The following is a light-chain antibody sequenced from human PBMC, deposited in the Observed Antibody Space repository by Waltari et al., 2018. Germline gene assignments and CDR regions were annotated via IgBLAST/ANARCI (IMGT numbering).Light chain of an antibody. J-gene: IGLJ1*01. CDR3: SSYTSSSTKV. CDR2: EVS. V-gene: IGLV2-14*01. Sequence: QSALTQPASVSGSPGQSIPIPCTGTSSDVGGYTYVSWYQQHPGKAPKLMIYEVSNRPSGVSNRFSGSKSGNTASLTIFGLQAEDEADYYCSSYTSSSTKVFGTGTKVTVL. CDR1: SSDVGGYTY.